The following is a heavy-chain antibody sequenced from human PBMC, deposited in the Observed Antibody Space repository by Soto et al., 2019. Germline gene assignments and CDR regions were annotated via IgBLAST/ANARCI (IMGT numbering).Heavy chain of an antibody. J-gene: IGHJ6*04. CDR2: ISGSGGST. V-gene: IGHV3-23*01. Sequence: EVQLLESGGGLVQPGGSLRLSCAASGFTFSSYAMSWVRQAPGKGLEWVSAISGSGGSTYYADSVKGRFTISIDNSKNTLYRQMNRLRADDTAVYYCAKGIQDIVVVPAAESLDVWGKGTTVTVAS. D-gene: IGHD2-2*01. CDR1: GFTFSSYA. CDR3: AKGIQDIVVVPAAESLDV.